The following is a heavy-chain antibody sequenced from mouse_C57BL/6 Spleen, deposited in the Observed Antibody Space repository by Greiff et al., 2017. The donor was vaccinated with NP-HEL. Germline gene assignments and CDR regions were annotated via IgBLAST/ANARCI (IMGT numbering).Heavy chain of an antibody. CDR3: AGAWGGARYFDY. V-gene: IGHV5-4*01. Sequence: EVQGVESGGGLVKPGGSLKLSCAASGFTFSSYAMHWVRQTPEKRLEWVATISDGGSYTYYPDNVKGRFTISRDKAQNNLYMQMSHLKSEDTAMYYCAGAWGGARYFDYWGQGTTLTVSS. CDR2: ISDGGSYT. J-gene: IGHJ2*01. D-gene: IGHD1-1*02. CDR1: GFTFSSYA.